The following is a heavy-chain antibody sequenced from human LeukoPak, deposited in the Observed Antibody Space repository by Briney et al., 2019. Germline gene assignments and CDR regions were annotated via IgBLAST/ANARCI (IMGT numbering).Heavy chain of an antibody. CDR2: IYSTRRD. Sequence: SETLSLTCTVSGGSITIYYWSGVRQPAGKGLEWIGCIYSTRRDNYPHSLKTRDTISVATTNNQFSLKLSSVTAADTAVYYCAREVKSSAGPASRREFDCWGQGTLVTVSS. V-gene: IGHV4-4*07. CDR3: AREVKSSAGPASRREFDC. CDR1: GGSITIYY. D-gene: IGHD6-13*01. J-gene: IGHJ4*02.